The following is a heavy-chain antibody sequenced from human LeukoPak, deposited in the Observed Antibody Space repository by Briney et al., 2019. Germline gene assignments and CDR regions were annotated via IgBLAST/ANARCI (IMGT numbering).Heavy chain of an antibody. J-gene: IGHJ4*02. D-gene: IGHD3-9*01. CDR1: GLTFNTYT. Sequence: PGGSLRLSCAASGLTFNTYTMNWVRQAPGKGLEWAASITASSTAIYSADSVKGRFTISRDNAKNFLYLQMNSLRAEDTAVYYCARTYYDILTGYNPYFDYWGQGILVTVSS. CDR2: ITASSTAI. V-gene: IGHV3-21*01. CDR3: ARTYYDILTGYNPYFDY.